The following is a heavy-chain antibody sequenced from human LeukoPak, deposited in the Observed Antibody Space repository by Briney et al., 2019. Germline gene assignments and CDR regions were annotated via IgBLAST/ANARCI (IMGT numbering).Heavy chain of an antibody. CDR3: ATLNIAADYYYGMDV. CDR2: ISAYNGNT. J-gene: IGHJ6*02. Sequence: ASVKVSCKASGYTFTSYGISWVRQAPGQGLEWMGWISAYNGNTNYAQKLQGRVTMTTDTSTGTAYMELRSLRSDDTAVYYCATLNIAADYYYGMDVWGQGTTVTVSS. V-gene: IGHV1-18*01. D-gene: IGHD6-25*01. CDR1: GYTFTSYG.